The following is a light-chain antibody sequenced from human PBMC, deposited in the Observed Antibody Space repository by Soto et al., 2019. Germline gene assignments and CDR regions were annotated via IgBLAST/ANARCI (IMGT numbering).Light chain of an antibody. CDR1: SSDVGGYKY. Sequence: QSVLTQPPSASGSPGQSVTISCTGTSSDVGGYKYVSWYQQHPGKAPKLMIYEVSKRPSGVPDRFSGSKSGNTASLTVSGLQDEDEADYYCSSYAGSNNWVFGGGTKLTVL. J-gene: IGLJ3*02. V-gene: IGLV2-8*01. CDR2: EVS. CDR3: SSYAGSNNWV.